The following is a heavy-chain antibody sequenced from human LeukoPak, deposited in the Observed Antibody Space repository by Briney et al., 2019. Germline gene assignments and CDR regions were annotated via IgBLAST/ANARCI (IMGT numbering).Heavy chain of an antibody. CDR3: ARARGYCSSTSCDTSRVYFQH. Sequence: GASVKVSCKASGYTFTGYYMHWVRQAPGQGLEWMGWINPNSGGTNYAQKFQGRVTMTRDTSISTAYMELSRLRSDDTAVYYCARARGYCSSTSCDTSRVYFQHWGQGTLVTVSS. V-gene: IGHV1-2*02. J-gene: IGHJ1*01. CDR1: GYTFTGYY. D-gene: IGHD2-2*02. CDR2: INPNSGGT.